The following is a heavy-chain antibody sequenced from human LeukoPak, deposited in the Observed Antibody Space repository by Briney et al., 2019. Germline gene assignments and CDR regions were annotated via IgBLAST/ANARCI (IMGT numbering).Heavy chain of an antibody. V-gene: IGHV3-23*01. Sequence: GGSLRLSCAASGFTFSSSAMSWVRQAPGKGLEWVSLISGGGGNTYYADSVKGRFTISKDNSKNTLYLQMNSLRAEDTAVYYCAKGYYYESGGYYSIDYWGQGTLVTVSS. CDR3: AKGYYYESGGYYSIDY. D-gene: IGHD3-22*01. CDR2: ISGGGGNT. J-gene: IGHJ4*02. CDR1: GFTFSSSA.